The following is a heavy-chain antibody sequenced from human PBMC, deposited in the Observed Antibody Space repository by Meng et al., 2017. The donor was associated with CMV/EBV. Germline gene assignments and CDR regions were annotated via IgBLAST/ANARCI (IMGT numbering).Heavy chain of an antibody. Sequence: QGHTKGSRPRLVKPTATLYPPFPVSGGSIISYSWTWIRQPAGKGLALVGRIYTSGSTNYNPSLKSRVTMSVDTSKNQFSLKLSSVTAADTAVYYCARSMVVAGDWFDPWGQGTLVTVSS. CDR3: ARSMVVAGDWFDP. V-gene: IGHV4-4*07. CDR1: GGSIISYS. D-gene: IGHD2-15*01. CDR2: IYTSGST. J-gene: IGHJ5*02.